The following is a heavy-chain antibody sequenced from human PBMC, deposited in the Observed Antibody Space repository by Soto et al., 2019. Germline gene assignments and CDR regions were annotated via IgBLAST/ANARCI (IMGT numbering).Heavy chain of an antibody. Sequence: SETLSLTCTVSGGSVSSGSYYWSWIRQPPGKGLEWIGYIHYSGSTNYNPSLKSRVTISVDTSKNQFSLKLSSVTAADTAVYYCARGNYDFWSGSPWGYYYYYYGMDVWGQGTTVTVSS. V-gene: IGHV4-61*01. D-gene: IGHD3-3*01. J-gene: IGHJ6*02. CDR3: ARGNYDFWSGSPWGYYYYYYGMDV. CDR1: GGSVSSGSYY. CDR2: IHYSGST.